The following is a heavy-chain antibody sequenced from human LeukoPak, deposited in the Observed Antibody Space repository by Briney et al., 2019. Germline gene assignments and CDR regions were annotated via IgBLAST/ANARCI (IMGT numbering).Heavy chain of an antibody. CDR2: IIPIFGTA. J-gene: IGHJ6*02. Sequence: GSSVKVSCKASGGTFSSYAISWVRQAPGQGLEWMGGIIPIFGTANYAQKFQGRVTITADESTSTAYMELSSLRSEDTAVYYCARGVVPYSSGWGDYYYYGMDVWGQGTTVTVSS. CDR1: GGTFSSYA. CDR3: ARGVVPYSSGWGDYYYYGMDV. D-gene: IGHD6-19*01. V-gene: IGHV1-69*01.